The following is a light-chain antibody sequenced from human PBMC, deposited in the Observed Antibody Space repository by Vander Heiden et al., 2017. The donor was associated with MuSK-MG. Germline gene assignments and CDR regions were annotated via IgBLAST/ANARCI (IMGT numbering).Light chain of an antibody. CDR1: QSVSSK. J-gene: IGKJ3*01. CDR2: DTS. CDR3: QYDNGWPIT. V-gene: IGKV3-15*01. Sequence: EIVMTQSPVTLSVSRGERATLSCRASQSVSSKLAWYQQKPGQAPRLLIYDTSTRATGIPARFSGSGSGTEFTLTISILHSEDFAVYYCQYDNGWPITFGPGTKVDIK.